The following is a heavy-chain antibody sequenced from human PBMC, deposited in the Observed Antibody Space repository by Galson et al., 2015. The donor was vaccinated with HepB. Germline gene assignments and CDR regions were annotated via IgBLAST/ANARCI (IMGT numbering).Heavy chain of an antibody. J-gene: IGHJ6*02. D-gene: IGHD3-10*01. CDR1: GGTFSSYA. CDR3: ARHTGSGSYWGVYYYYGMEV. V-gene: IGHV1-69*13. CDR2: IIPIFGTA. Sequence: SVKVSCKASGGTFSSYAISWVRQAPGQGLEWMGGIIPIFGTANYAQKFQGRVTITADESTSTAYMELSSLRSEDTAVYYCARHTGSGSYWGVYYYYGMEVWGQGTTVAVSS.